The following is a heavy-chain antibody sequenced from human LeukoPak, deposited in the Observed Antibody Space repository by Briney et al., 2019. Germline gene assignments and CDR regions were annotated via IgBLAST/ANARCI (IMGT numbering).Heavy chain of an antibody. CDR1: GFTFSSYW. V-gene: IGHV3-74*01. Sequence: QPGGSLRLSCAASGFTFSSYWMHWVRQAPGKGLVWVSRINSDGSLTNYADSVKGRFTISRGNAENMLFLQMNSLRAEDTAVYYCASFGTTDYWGQGSLVTVSS. CDR3: ASFGTTDY. CDR2: INSDGSLT. J-gene: IGHJ4*02. D-gene: IGHD1-1*01.